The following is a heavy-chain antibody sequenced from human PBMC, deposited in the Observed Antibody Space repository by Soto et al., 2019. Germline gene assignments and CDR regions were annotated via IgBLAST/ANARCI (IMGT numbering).Heavy chain of an antibody. CDR2: IIPIFGTA. V-gene: IGHV1-69*01. CDR1: GGTFSSYA. D-gene: IGHD3-3*01. Sequence: QVQLVQSGAEVKKPGSSVKVSCKASGGTFSSYAISWVRQAPGQGLEWMGGIIPIFGTANYAQKFQGRVTIPADVSTSTAYMGLSSLRSEDTAVYYCARGGRFLGLYYYYGMDVWGQGTTVTVSS. J-gene: IGHJ6*02. CDR3: ARGGRFLGLYYYYGMDV.